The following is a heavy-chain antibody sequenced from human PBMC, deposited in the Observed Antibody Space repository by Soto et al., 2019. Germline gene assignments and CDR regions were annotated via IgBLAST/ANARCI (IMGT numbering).Heavy chain of an antibody. J-gene: IGHJ4*02. CDR3: ASGDGYNYSFDY. CDR2: INPSGDST. V-gene: IGHV1-46*01. D-gene: IGHD5-12*01. CDR1: GYTFTSYY. Sequence: QVQLVQSGAEVKKPGASVKVSCKASGYTFTSYYMHWVRQAPGQGLEWMGIINPSGDSTSYAQKFKGRVTMTRDTSTSTVYMELSSLRSEDTAVYYCASGDGYNYSFDYWGQGTLVTVSS.